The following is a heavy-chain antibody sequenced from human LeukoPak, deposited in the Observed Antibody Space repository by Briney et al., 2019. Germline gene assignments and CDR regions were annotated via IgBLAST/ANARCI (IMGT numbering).Heavy chain of an antibody. J-gene: IGHJ4*02. CDR2: IKQDGSEK. CDR1: GFTFSSYW. Sequence: PGGSLRLSCAASGFTFSSYWMSWVCQAPGKGLEWVANIKQDGSEKYYVDSMKGRFTISRDNAKNSLYLQMNSLRAEDTAVYYCARDRGGYNAYGCDYWGQGTLGTVSS. D-gene: IGHD5-24*01. V-gene: IGHV3-7*04. CDR3: ARDRGGYNAYGCDY.